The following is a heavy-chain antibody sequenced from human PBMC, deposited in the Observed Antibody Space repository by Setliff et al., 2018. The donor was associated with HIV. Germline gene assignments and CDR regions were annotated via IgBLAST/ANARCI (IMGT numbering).Heavy chain of an antibody. Sequence: GGSLRLSCEASGFSLSTYSMSWVRRAPGKGLEWVAFIRYDGSNKYYADSVKGRFTISRDNVKNSLYLQMNSLRAEDTAVYYCARDRYSGSSTDYWGQGTLVTVSS. V-gene: IGHV3-30*02. CDR2: IRYDGSNK. D-gene: IGHD1-26*01. J-gene: IGHJ4*02. CDR1: GFSLSTYS. CDR3: ARDRYSGSSTDY.